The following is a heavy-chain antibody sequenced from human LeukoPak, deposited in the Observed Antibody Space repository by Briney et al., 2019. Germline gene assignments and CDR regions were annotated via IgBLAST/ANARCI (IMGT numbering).Heavy chain of an antibody. Sequence: GASVKVSCKASGYTFTGYYMHWVRQAPGQGLEWMGRINPNSGGTNYAQKFEGRVTMTRDTSISTAYMELSRLRSDDTAVYYCARVLRGIAAAGTRWFDPGGQGTLVTVSS. V-gene: IGHV1-2*02. CDR3: ARVLRGIAAAGTRWFDP. J-gene: IGHJ5*02. CDR2: INPNSGGT. CDR1: GYTFTGYY. D-gene: IGHD6-13*01.